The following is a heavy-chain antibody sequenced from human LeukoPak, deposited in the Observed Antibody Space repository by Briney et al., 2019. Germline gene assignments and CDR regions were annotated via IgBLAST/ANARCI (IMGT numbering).Heavy chain of an antibody. J-gene: IGHJ4*02. D-gene: IGHD6-19*01. CDR3: AKRSSPHSSGWYIDY. CDR1: GFTVSSNY. Sequence: PGGSLRLSCAASGFTVSSNYMSWVRQAPGKGLEWVSAISGSGGSTYYADSVKGRFTISRDNSKNTLYLQMNSLRAEDTAVYYCAKRSSPHSSGWYIDYWGQGTLVTVSS. V-gene: IGHV3-23*01. CDR2: ISGSGGST.